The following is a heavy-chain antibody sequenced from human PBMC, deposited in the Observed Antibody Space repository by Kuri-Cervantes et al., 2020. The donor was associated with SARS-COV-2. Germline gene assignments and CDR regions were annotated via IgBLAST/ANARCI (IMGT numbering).Heavy chain of an antibody. Sequence: GGSLRLSCAASGFTFSSYDMNWVRQAPGNGLEWVSSISSSSSYIYYADSVKGRFTISRDNAKNSLYLQMNSLRAEDTAVYYCARESSRHRYYYYYGMDVWGQGTTVTVSS. CDR2: ISSSSSYI. V-gene: IGHV3-21*01. J-gene: IGHJ6*02. CDR1: GFTFSSYD. CDR3: ARESSRHRYYYYYGMDV.